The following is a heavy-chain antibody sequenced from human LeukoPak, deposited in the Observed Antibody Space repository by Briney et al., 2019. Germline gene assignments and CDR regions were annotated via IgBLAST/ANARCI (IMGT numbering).Heavy chain of an antibody. J-gene: IGHJ4*02. CDR2: ISTSGTYI. CDR1: EFTFSQYT. CDR3: ARDPFSSRLSYFDY. Sequence: PGGSLRLSCVASEFTFSQYTMHWVRQAPGKGLEWVSSISTSGTYIYYADSVKGRFTISRDNAKNSLYLQLNSLRAEDTGVYYCARDPFSSRLSYFDYWGQGTLVTVSS. D-gene: IGHD6-13*01. V-gene: IGHV3-21*01.